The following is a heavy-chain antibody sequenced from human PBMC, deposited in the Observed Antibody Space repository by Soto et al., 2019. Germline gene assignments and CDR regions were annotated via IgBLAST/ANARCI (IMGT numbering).Heavy chain of an antibody. CDR1: GYTFTSYG. V-gene: IGHV1-18*01. Sequence: QVQLVQSGAEVKKPGASVKVSCKASGYTFTSYGSSWVRRAPGQGREWMGWISAYNGNTSYAQKLQGRVTMTTDTATSTAYMELRSLRSDDTAVYYCARSRVVAAEDASYYYYMDVWGKGTTVTVSS. J-gene: IGHJ6*03. CDR2: ISAYNGNT. D-gene: IGHD2-15*01. CDR3: ARSRVVAAEDASYYYYMDV.